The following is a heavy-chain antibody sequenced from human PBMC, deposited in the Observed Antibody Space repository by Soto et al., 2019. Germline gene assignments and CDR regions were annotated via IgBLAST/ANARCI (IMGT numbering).Heavy chain of an antibody. D-gene: IGHD2-2*01. Sequence: ASVKVSCKASGYTFTSYYMHWVRQAPGQGLEWMGIINPSGGSTSYAQKFQGRVTMTRDTSTSTVYMELSSLRSEDTAVYYCARDIVLVPAQAYGMDVWGQGTTVTVS. CDR1: GYTFTSYY. CDR2: INPSGGST. V-gene: IGHV1-46*01. CDR3: ARDIVLVPAQAYGMDV. J-gene: IGHJ6*02.